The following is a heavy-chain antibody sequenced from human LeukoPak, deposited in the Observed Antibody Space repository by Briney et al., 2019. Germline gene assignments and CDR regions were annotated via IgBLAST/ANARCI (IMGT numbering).Heavy chain of an antibody. V-gene: IGHV3-30-3*01. D-gene: IGHD6-19*01. Sequence: PGRSLRLSCAASGFTFSRYAMHWVRQAPGKGLEWVAVISYDGSNEYYVDSVKGRFTISRDNSKNTLFLQMNSLRPEDTAVYYCARDRGYSSGWYSDDLNFDYWGQGTLVTVSS. CDR2: ISYDGSNE. CDR1: GFTFSRYA. J-gene: IGHJ4*02. CDR3: ARDRGYSSGWYSDDLNFDY.